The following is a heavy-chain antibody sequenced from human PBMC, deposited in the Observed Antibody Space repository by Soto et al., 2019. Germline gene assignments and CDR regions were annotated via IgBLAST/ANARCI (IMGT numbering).Heavy chain of an antibody. J-gene: IGHJ4*02. CDR3: TRHISPFDAYPSLPFDY. V-gene: IGHV3-73*01. CDR2: IRSKANSYAT. D-gene: IGHD3-16*01. CDR1: GFTFSGSA. Sequence: PGGSLRLSCAASGFTFSGSAMHWVRQASGKGLEWVGRIRSKANSYATAYAASVKGRFTISRDDSKNTAYLQMNSLKTEDTAVYYCTRHISPFDAYPSLPFDYWGQGTLVTVSS.